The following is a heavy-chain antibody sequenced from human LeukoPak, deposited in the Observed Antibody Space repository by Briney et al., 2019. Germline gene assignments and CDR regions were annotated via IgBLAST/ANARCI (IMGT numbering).Heavy chain of an antibody. V-gene: IGHV3-74*01. CDR2: TTTHGTSA. Sequence: GGSLRLSCAASGFTFYNYGVHWVRQAPGEGVVGVARTTTHGTSANYADSVKGRFIISRDNANNTLYLQMSGLRDEDTGVYYALAGYYYYYMDVWGKGTTVTVSS. D-gene: IGHD6-13*01. CDR1: GFTFYNYG. CDR3: LAGYYYYYMDV. J-gene: IGHJ6*03.